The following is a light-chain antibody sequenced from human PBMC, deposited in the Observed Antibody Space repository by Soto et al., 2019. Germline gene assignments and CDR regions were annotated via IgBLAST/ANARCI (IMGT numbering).Light chain of an antibody. Sequence: QSVLTQPASVSGSPGQSITISCSGPTSDIHDFNSISWYRHHPGKAPRLIVYDVNKRPSGISPRFSGSKSGLTASLTISGPQNEDEADYFAPSYTAKNTLVFGRGTKVPV. CDR3: PSYTAKNTLV. CDR2: DVN. V-gene: IGLV2-14*01. CDR1: TSDIHDFNS. J-gene: IGLJ1*01.